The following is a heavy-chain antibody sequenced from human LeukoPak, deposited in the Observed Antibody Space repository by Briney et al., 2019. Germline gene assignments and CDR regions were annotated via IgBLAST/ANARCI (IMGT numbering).Heavy chain of an antibody. CDR2: ISADNGNT. J-gene: IGHJ5*02. Sequence: AASLKLSCKASGYTFSSYGMSWVRQAPGQGLEWMGCISADNGNTDYAQKVQGRVTMTTDTSTSTAYMELRSLRSDDTAVYYCSRDPQIYGGFDNLFDPWGEGTLVTVSS. CDR1: GYTFSSYG. CDR3: SRDPQIYGGFDNLFDP. V-gene: IGHV1-18*01. D-gene: IGHD4-23*01.